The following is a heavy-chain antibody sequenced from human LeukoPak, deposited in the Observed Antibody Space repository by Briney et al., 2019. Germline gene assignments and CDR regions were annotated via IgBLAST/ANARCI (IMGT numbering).Heavy chain of an antibody. V-gene: IGHV3-20*04. CDR3: ARGSYYYDSSGYPFDY. CDR2: INWNGGST. CDR1: GFTFDDYG. Sequence: GGSLRLSCAASGFTFDDYGMSWDRQAPGMGLEWVSGINWNGGSTGYADSVKGRFTISRDNAKNSLYLQMNSLRAEDTALYYCARGSYYYDSSGYPFDYWGQGTLFTVSS. J-gene: IGHJ4*02. D-gene: IGHD3-22*01.